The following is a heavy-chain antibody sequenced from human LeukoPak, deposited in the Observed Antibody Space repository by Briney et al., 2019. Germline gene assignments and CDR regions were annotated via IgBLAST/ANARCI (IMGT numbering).Heavy chain of an antibody. CDR2: INPSGGST. Sequence: ASVKVSCKASGYTFTSYYMHWVRQAPGQGLEWMGIINPSGGSTTYAQKFQGRVTMTRDTSTSTTYMELSSLRAEDTAVYYCAREPITTTSQEFDYWGQGTLVTVSS. D-gene: IGHD1-26*01. CDR3: AREPITTTSQEFDY. CDR1: GYTFTSYY. J-gene: IGHJ4*02. V-gene: IGHV1-46*01.